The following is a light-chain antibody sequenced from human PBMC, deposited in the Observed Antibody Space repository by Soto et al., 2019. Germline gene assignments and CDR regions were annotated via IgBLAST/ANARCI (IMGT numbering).Light chain of an antibody. CDR3: NSYTSSGTLV. CDR2: EVS. Sequence: QSVLTQTASVSGSPGQSITISCTGTSSDVGGYNYVSWYQQHPGKAPKLMINEVSNRPSGVSNRFSGSKSGNTASLTISGLQAEDEADYYCNSYTSSGTLVFGGGTKVTVL. J-gene: IGLJ3*02. CDR1: SSDVGGYNY. V-gene: IGLV2-14*01.